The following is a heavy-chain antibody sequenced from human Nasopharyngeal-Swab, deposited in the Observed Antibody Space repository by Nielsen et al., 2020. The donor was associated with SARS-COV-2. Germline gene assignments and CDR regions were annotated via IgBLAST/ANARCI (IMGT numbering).Heavy chain of an antibody. CDR1: GGSFSDYY. J-gene: IGHJ5*02. CDR3: ARGGAMIEGAIDWFDP. V-gene: IGHV4-34*01. CDR2: INHSGTT. Sequence: SETLSLTCAVYGGSFSDYYWTWIRQPPGKGLEWIGEINHSGTTNSNPSLKSRLAISVDTSKSQFSLKLSSVTAADTAIYYCARGGAMIEGAIDWFDPWGQGTLVTVSS. D-gene: IGHD1-26*01.